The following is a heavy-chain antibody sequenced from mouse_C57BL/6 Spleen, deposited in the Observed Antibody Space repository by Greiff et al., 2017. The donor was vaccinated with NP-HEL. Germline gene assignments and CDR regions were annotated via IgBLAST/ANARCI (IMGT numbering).Heavy chain of an antibody. V-gene: IGHV1-69*01. CDR1: GYTFTSYW. CDR3: ARAFAY. Sequence: VQLQQPGAELVMPGASVKLSCKASGYTFTSYWMHWVKPRPGQGLEWIGEIDPSDSYTNYNQKFKGKSTLTVDKSSSTAYMQLSSLTSEDSAVYYCARAFAYWGQGTLVTVSA. CDR2: IDPSDSYT. J-gene: IGHJ3*01.